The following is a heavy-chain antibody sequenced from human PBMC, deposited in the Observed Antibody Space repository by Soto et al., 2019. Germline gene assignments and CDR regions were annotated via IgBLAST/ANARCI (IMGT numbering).Heavy chain of an antibody. V-gene: IGHV4-39*01. CDR3: ARLCSGYSYGCYDY. CDR2: IYYSGST. J-gene: IGHJ4*02. CDR1: GGSISSSSHY. Sequence: QLQLQESGPGLVKPSETLSLTCTVSGGSISSSSHYWGWIRQPPGKGLEWIGTIYYSGSTSYNPSLKSRVTLSIDTSKNPCSLKMRSVTAADTALYYCARLCSGYSYGCYDYWGQGTLVTVSS. D-gene: IGHD5-18*01.